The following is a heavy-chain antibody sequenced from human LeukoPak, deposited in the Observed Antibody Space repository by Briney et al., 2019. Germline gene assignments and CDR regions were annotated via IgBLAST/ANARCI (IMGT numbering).Heavy chain of an antibody. Sequence: ASVKVSCKASGYTFTSYGISWVRQAPGQGLEWMGWISAYNGNTNYAQKLQGRVTMTRDTSTSTVYMDLSSLRSEDTAVYYCARAGVITAADYWGQGTLVTVSS. D-gene: IGHD2/OR15-2a*01. CDR2: ISAYNGNT. J-gene: IGHJ4*02. V-gene: IGHV1-18*01. CDR3: ARAGVITAADY. CDR1: GYTFTSYG.